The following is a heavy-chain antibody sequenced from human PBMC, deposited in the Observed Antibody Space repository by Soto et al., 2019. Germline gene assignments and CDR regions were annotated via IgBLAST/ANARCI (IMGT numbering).Heavy chain of an antibody. CDR2: IDPSDSYT. D-gene: IGHD2-2*01. J-gene: IGHJ6*02. CDR1: GYSFTSYW. Sequence: PGESLKISCKGSGYSFTSYWISWVRQMPGKGLEWMGRIDPSDSYTNYSPSFQGHVTISADKSISTAYLQWSSLKASDTAMYYCAKRYCSSTSCYLDYYGIDVWGQGTTVTVSS. CDR3: AKRYCSSTSCYLDYYGIDV. V-gene: IGHV5-10-1*01.